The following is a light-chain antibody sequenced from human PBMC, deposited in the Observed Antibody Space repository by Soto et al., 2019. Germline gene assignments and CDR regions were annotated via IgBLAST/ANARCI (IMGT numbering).Light chain of an antibody. V-gene: IGKV3-20*01. Sequence: EIVLTQSPGTLFLSPGERATLSCRASQSVRSRYVAWYQKKPGQAPRLLIYGASSRATGIPDRFSGSGSGTDFTITISRLEPEDLAVYYCQQYGDSPTFGGGTKVGIK. CDR1: QSVRSRY. CDR2: GAS. CDR3: QQYGDSPT. J-gene: IGKJ4*01.